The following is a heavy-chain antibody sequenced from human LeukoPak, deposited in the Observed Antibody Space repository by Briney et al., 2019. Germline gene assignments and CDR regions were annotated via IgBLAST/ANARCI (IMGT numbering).Heavy chain of an antibody. CDR1: GDFITAYY. Sequence: SETLSLTCTVSGDFITAYYWSWIRQPPGKGLEWIGYVYYTGSTEYNPSLRSRVTISLDLSKHQFSLNLTSVTAADTAVYHCASNTGTVFDYWGQGALVTVSS. V-gene: IGHV4-59*01. CDR3: ASNTGTVFDY. J-gene: IGHJ4*02. CDR2: VYYTGST. D-gene: IGHD7-27*01.